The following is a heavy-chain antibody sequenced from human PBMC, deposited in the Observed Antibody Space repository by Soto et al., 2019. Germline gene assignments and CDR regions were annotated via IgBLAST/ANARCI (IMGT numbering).Heavy chain of an antibody. CDR3: ARALTRIPTSREGDY. D-gene: IGHD2-2*02. CDR2: INPFGGST. J-gene: IGHJ4*02. Sequence: QVQLVQSGSEVKKPGASVKVSCKASGCTFTSYYMHWVRQAPGQGPEWVGIINPFGGSTSYAQNFQGRITMTADTSTSTVYMELSSLRHDDTAVYYCARALTRIPTSREGDYWGQGTLVTVSS. V-gene: IGHV1-46*01. CDR1: GCTFTSYY.